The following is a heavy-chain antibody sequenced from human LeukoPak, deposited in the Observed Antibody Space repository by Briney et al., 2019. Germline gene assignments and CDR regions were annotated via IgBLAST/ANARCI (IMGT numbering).Heavy chain of an antibody. CDR1: GLTFDDYG. Sequence: PGGSLRLSRAASGLTFDDYGMSEVGQPPGKSREWVSCINWNGGSTGYADSVKGRFTISRDNAKNSLYLQMNSLRAEDTALYYCAREGNMGGSYLGPFDYWGKGTLVTVSS. CDR3: AREGNMGGSYLGPFDY. CDR2: INWNGGST. D-gene: IGHD1-26*01. V-gene: IGHV3-20*04. J-gene: IGHJ4*02.